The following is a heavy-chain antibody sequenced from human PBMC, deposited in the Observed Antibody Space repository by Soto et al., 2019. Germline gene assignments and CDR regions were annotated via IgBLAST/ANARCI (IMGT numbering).Heavy chain of an antibody. J-gene: IGHJ6*02. CDR2: INHSGST. CDR3: ATEAEQHPYYYYYYGMDV. V-gene: IGHV4-34*01. Sequence: SETLSLTCAVYGGSFSGYYWSWIRQPPGKGLEWIGEINHSGSTNYNPSLKSRVTISVDTSKNQFSLKLSSVTAADTAVYYCATEAEQHPYYYYYYGMDVWGQGTTVTVSS. CDR1: GGSFSGYY. D-gene: IGHD6-13*01.